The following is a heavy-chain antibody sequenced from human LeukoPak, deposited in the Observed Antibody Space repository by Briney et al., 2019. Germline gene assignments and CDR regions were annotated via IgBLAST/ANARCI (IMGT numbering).Heavy chain of an antibody. CDR1: GFTFSSYS. J-gene: IGHJ4*02. D-gene: IGHD4-17*01. Sequence: GGSLRLSCAASGFTFSSYSMNWVRQAPGKGLEWVAFIRYDGSNKYYADSVKGRFTISRDNSKNTLFLQMNSLRAEDTAVYYCARDGADYGDYVSDYWGQGTLVTVSS. V-gene: IGHV3-30*02. CDR3: ARDGADYGDYVSDY. CDR2: IRYDGSNK.